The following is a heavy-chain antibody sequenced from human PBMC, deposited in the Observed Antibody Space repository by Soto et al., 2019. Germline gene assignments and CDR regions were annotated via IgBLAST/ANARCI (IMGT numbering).Heavy chain of an antibody. D-gene: IGHD3-10*01. CDR1: GVTFSSYA. J-gene: IGHJ6*02. V-gene: IGHV3-23*01. CDR2: VSAGGDMT. Sequence: DVQLLESGGALVQPGGSLRLSCAASGVTFSSYAMSWVRQAPGKGLEWVSSVSAGGDMTYYSDSVKGRFTISRDNSNNARFLQMNSLRAADTALYYCARGDRGGSGSPASYYYSGLDVWGQGTTVTVSS. CDR3: ARGDRGGSGSPASYYYSGLDV.